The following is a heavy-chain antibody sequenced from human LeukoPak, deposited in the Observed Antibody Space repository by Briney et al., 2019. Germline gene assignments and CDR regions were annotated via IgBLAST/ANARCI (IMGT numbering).Heavy chain of an antibody. V-gene: IGHV3-15*01. CDR2: IKSKTDGGTT. CDR1: GFTFSNAW. CDR3: TTSSHLYYYDSSGYYYFADY. J-gene: IGHJ4*02. Sequence: GGSLRLSCAASGFTFSNAWMSWVRQAPGRGLEWVGRIKSKTDGGTTDYAAPVKGRFTISRDDSKNTLYLQMNSPKTEDTAVYYCTTSSHLYYYDSSGYYYFADYWGQGTLVTVSS. D-gene: IGHD3-22*01.